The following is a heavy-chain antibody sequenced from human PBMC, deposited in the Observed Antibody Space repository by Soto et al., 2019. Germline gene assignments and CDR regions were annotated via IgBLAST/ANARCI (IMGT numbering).Heavy chain of an antibody. J-gene: IGHJ6*03. CDR3: ARVLGLEPNRNYYYYMDV. D-gene: IGHD1-1*01. V-gene: IGHV4-31*03. CDR2: IYYSGST. CDR1: GGSISSVGYY. Sequence: SETLSLTCTVSGGSISSVGYYWSWIRQHPGKGLEWIGYIYYSGSTYYNPSLKSRVTISVDTSKNQFSLKLSSVTAADTAVYYCARVLGLEPNRNYYYYMDVWGKGTTVTVSS.